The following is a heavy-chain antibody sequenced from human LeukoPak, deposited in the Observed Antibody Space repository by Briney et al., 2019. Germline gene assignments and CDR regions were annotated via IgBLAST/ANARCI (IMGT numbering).Heavy chain of an antibody. CDR3: ARNLEGTIISFDP. J-gene: IGHJ5*02. V-gene: IGHV4-59*01. D-gene: IGHD3-22*01. CDR2: IYYGGTP. Sequence: SETLSLTCTVSGGSISGYYWSWIRQPPGKGLEWIAYIYYGGTPNYNPSLKSRVTISIDTSKNQFSLKLSSVTAADTAVYYCARNLEGTIISFDPWGQGTLVTVSS. CDR1: GGSISGYY.